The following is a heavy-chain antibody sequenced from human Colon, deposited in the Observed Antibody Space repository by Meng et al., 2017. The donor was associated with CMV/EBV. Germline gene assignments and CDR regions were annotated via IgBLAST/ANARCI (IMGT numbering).Heavy chain of an antibody. Sequence: SGFIFSNAWVSSVRQAPGKGLEWVGRIKRQKDGETTDYAAPVKGRFTISRHDSKNTVYLEMNTLRAEDTAVYYCASLLVVPASNYDYWGQGTLVTVSS. D-gene: IGHD2-2*01. CDR1: GFIFSNAW. V-gene: IGHV3-15*01. CDR3: ASLLVVPASNYDY. J-gene: IGHJ4*02. CDR2: IKRQKDGETT.